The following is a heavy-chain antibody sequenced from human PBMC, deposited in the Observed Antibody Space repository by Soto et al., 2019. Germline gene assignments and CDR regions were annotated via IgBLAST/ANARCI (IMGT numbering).Heavy chain of an antibody. J-gene: IGHJ6*03. D-gene: IGHD2-2*01. V-gene: IGHV3-9*01. CDR2: ISWNSGSI. CDR3: AKDKGAVYCSSTSCYSGLYYYYYYMDV. CDR1: GFTFDDYA. Sequence: EVQLVESGGGLVQPGRSLRLSCAASGFTFDDYAMHWVRQAPGKGLEWVSGISWNSGSIGYADSVKGRFTISRDNAKNSLYLQMNSLRAEDTALYYCAKDKGAVYCSSTSCYSGLYYYYYYMDVWGKGTTVTVSS.